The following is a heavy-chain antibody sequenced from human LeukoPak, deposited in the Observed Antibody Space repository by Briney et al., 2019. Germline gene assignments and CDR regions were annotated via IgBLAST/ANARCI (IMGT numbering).Heavy chain of an antibody. V-gene: IGHV1-2*02. CDR1: GYTFTGYY. CDR2: INPNSGGT. CDR3: ARDPEYSSSSMVDY. J-gene: IGHJ4*02. D-gene: IGHD6-6*01. Sequence: GASVKVSRKASGYTFTGYYMHWVRQAPGQGLEWMGWINPNSGGTNYAQKFQGRVTMTRDTSISTAYMELSRLRSDDTAVYYCARDPEYSSSSMVDYWGQGTLVTVSS.